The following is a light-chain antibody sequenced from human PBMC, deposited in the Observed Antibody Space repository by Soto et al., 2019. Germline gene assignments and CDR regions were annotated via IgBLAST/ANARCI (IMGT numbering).Light chain of an antibody. CDR1: SNDIGGYNY. CDR2: DVT. J-gene: IGLJ1*01. V-gene: IGLV2-14*03. CDR3: SSYSSTSTRRL. Sequence: QSVLPQPASVSGSPGQSITSTCTGTSNDIGGYNYVSWYQQFPGKAPKLIIYDVTNRPSGVSFRFSGSKSGNTASLTISGLQAEDEAGYHCSSYSSTSTRRLFGAGTKVTVL.